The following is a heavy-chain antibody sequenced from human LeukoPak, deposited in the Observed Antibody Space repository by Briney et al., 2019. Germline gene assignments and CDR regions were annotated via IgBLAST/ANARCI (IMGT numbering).Heavy chain of an antibody. V-gene: IGHV3-7*01. D-gene: IGHD4-17*01. Sequence: GGSLRLSCAASGFTFSSYWMSWVRQAPGKGLEWVANIKQDGSEKYYVDSVKGRFTISRDNAKNSLYLQMNSLRAEDTAVYYCARDGLMESDYGDYYYYYYMDVWGKGTTVTVSS. CDR2: IKQDGSEK. CDR1: GFTFSSYW. CDR3: ARDGLMESDYGDYYYYYYMDV. J-gene: IGHJ6*03.